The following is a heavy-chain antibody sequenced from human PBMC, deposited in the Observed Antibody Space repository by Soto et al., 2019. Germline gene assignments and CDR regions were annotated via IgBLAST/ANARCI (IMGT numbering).Heavy chain of an antibody. Sequence: PGGSLRLSCAASGFTFDDYTMHWVRQAPGKGLEWVSLISWDGGSTYYADSVKGRFTISRDNSKNSLYLQMNSLRTEDTALYYCATSSGNDAFDIWGQGAMVTVSS. CDR1: GFTFDDYT. D-gene: IGHD3-22*01. V-gene: IGHV3-43*01. CDR2: ISWDGGST. J-gene: IGHJ3*02. CDR3: ATSSGNDAFDI.